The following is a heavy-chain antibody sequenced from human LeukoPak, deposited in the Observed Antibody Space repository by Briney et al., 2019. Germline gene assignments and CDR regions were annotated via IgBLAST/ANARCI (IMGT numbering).Heavy chain of an antibody. D-gene: IGHD6-19*01. CDR3: ARASSGWYGY. V-gene: IGHV3-64*01. Sequence: GGSLRLSCSASGFTFSNYAMHWVRQAPGKRLEYVSAISSNGGSTYYANSVKGRFTISRDNSKNTLYLQMGSLRVEDMAVYYCARASSGWYGYWGQGTLVTVSS. CDR1: GFTFSNYA. J-gene: IGHJ4*02. CDR2: ISSNGGST.